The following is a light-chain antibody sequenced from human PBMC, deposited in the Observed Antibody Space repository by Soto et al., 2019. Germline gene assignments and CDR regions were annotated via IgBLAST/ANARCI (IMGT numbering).Light chain of an antibody. CDR1: TSDVGIYNL. V-gene: IGLV2-23*02. Sequence: QSALTQPASVSGSPGQSITISCSGTTSDVGIYNLVSWYQQHPGKAPKLVIYEVDNRPSGVSNRFSGSRSGNTASLTISGFESEVEADYFRSSNAGSRGVFGGGTKPTAL. CDR2: EVD. J-gene: IGLJ3*02. CDR3: SSNAGSRGV.